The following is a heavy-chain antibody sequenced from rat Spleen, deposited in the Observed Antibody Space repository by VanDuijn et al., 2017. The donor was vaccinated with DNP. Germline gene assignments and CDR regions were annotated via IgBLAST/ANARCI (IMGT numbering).Heavy chain of an antibody. D-gene: IGHD1-11*01. CDR3: VTGVYGGYEDWFPY. CDR2: ISDSGGTT. V-gene: IGHV5-46*01. J-gene: IGHJ3*01. Sequence: EVQLVESGGGLLQPGRSMKLSCAASGFTFSTFPMTWVRQAPTKGLEWVATISDSGGTTFYRDSVKGRFTISRDNAKSALYLQMNSLRSEDTATYYCVTGVYGGYEDWFPYWGRGILVTVSS. CDR1: GFTFSTFP.